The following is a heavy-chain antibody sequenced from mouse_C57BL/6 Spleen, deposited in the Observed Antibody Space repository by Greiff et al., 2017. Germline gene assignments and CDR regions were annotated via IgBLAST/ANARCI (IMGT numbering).Heavy chain of an antibody. V-gene: IGHV5-9-1*02. D-gene: IGHD2-3*01. Sequence: VLLVASGEGLVKPGGSLKLSCAASGFTFSSYAMSWVRQTPEKRLEWVAYISSGGDYIYYADTVKGRFTISRDNARNTLYLQMSSLKSEDTAMYYCTRDHDGYHYWYFDVWGTGTTVTVSS. CDR1: GFTFSSYA. CDR2: ISSGGDYI. CDR3: TRDHDGYHYWYFDV. J-gene: IGHJ1*03.